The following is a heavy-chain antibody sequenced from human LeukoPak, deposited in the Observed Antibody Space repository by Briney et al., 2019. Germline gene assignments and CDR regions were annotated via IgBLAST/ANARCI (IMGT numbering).Heavy chain of an antibody. V-gene: IGHV4-4*07. Sequence: SETLPLTCTVSGGSISSYYWSWIRQPAGKGLEWIGRIYTSGSTNYNPSLKSRVTMSVDTSKNQFSLKLSSVTAADTAVYYCARERVTMVRGVIVIYYGMDVWGQGTTVTVSS. CDR1: GGSISSYY. D-gene: IGHD3-10*01. J-gene: IGHJ6*02. CDR2: IYTSGST. CDR3: ARERVTMVRGVIVIYYGMDV.